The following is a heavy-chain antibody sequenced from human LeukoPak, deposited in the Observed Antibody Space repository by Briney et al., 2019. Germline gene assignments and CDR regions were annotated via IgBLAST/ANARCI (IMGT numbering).Heavy chain of an antibody. D-gene: IGHD3-3*01. J-gene: IGHJ3*02. CDR2: ISYDGSTK. CDR3: ARANYDLAFDI. CDR1: GFTFSTNA. Sequence: QPGRSLRLSCAASGFTFSTNAMHWVRQAPGKGLEWVALISYDGSTKYYPDSVKGRFTISRDNSKNTLSLQMNSLRAEDTAVYYCARANYDLAFDIWGQGTMVTVSS. V-gene: IGHV3-30*04.